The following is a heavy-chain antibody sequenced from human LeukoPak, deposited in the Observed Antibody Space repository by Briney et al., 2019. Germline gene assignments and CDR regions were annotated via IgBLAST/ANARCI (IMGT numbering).Heavy chain of an antibody. D-gene: IGHD2-2*01. CDR2: INPNSGGT. J-gene: IGHJ3*02. CDR1: GYTFTGYY. V-gene: IGHV1-2*02. CDR3: ARDVVPAEYDGVAFDI. Sequence: ASVKVSCKASGYTFTGYYMHWVRQAPGQGLEWIGWINPNSGGTNYAQKFQGRVTMTRDTSISTAYMELSRLRSDDTAVYYCARDVVPAEYDGVAFDIWGQGTMVTVSS.